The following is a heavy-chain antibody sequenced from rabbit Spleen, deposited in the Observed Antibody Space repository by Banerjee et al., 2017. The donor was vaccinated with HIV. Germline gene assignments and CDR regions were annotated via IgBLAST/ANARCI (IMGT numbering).Heavy chain of an antibody. V-gene: IGHV1S40*01. CDR2: IDPVFDST. D-gene: IGHD3-3*01. Sequence: QSLEESGGGLVKPGASLTLTCKASGFSFSSGYDMCWVRQAPGKGLEWIACIDPVFDSTYYASWAKGRFTISKTSSTTVTLQMTSLTGADTATYFCARDLVVAIGWNFNLWGQGTLVTVS. CDR1: GFSFSSGYD. J-gene: IGHJ4*01. CDR3: ARDLVVAIGWNFNL.